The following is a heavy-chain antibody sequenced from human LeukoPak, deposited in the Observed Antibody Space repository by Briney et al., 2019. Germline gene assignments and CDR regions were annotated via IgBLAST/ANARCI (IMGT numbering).Heavy chain of an antibody. CDR2: ISAYNGNT. CDR3: AFNYDSSGYYDY. V-gene: IGHV1-18*01. CDR1: GYTFTIYG. J-gene: IGHJ4*02. Sequence: ASVTVSCKASGYTFTIYGISWVRQAPGQGLEWMGWISAYNGNTNYAQKLQGRVTMTTDTSTSTAYMELRSLRSDDTAVYYCAFNYDSSGYYDYWGQGTLVTVSS. D-gene: IGHD3-22*01.